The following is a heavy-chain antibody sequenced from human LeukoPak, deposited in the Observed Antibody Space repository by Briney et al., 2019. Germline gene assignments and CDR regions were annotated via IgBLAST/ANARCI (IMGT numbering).Heavy chain of an antibody. CDR1: GYTFTSYD. V-gene: IGHV1-8*01. D-gene: IGHD3-22*01. Sequence: ASVKVSCKASGYTFTSYDINWVRQATGQGLEWMGWMNPNSGNTGYAQKFQGRVTMTRNTSISTAYMELSSLRSEDTAVYYCARSPNLRDYYDSSGYYYGLGYWGQGTLVNVSS. J-gene: IGHJ4*02. CDR2: MNPNSGNT. CDR3: ARSPNLRDYYDSSGYYYGLGY.